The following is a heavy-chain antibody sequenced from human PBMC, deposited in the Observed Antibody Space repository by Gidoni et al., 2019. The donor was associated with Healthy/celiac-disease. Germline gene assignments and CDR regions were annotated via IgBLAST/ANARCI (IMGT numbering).Heavy chain of an antibody. CDR2: ISWNSGSI. CDR3: AKASALYYDSSGSVFDY. Sequence: EVQLVESGGGLVQPGRSLRLSCAASGFTFDDYAMHWVRQAPGKGLEWVSGISWNSGSIGYADSVKGRFTISRDNAKNSLYLQMNSLRAEDTALYYCAKASALYYDSSGSVFDYWGQGTLVTVSS. CDR1: GFTFDDYA. V-gene: IGHV3-9*01. J-gene: IGHJ4*02. D-gene: IGHD3-22*01.